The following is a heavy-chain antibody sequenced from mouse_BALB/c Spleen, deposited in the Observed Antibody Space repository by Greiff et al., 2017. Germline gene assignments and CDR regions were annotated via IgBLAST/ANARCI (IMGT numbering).Heavy chain of an antibody. Sequence: EVMLVESGGDLVKPGGSLKLSCAASGFTFSSYGMSWVRQTPDKRLEWVATISSGGSYTYYPDSVKGRFTISRDNAKNTLYLQMSSLKSEDTAMYYCADSPYEYDRAMDYWGQGTSVTVSS. CDR1: GFTFSSYG. CDR2: ISSGGSYT. CDR3: ADSPYEYDRAMDY. V-gene: IGHV5-6*01. D-gene: IGHD2-4*01. J-gene: IGHJ4*01.